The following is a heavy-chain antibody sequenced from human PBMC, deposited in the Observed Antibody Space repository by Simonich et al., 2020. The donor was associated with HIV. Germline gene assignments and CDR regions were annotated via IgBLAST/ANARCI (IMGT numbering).Heavy chain of an antibody. CDR3: ARRVYSSSGYAFDI. Sequence: QVQLVQSGAEVKKTGSSVKVYCKASGDTFSNYVIGWVRHAPGQGLEWRGGIIPLFDTTNYAQNFQGGVTITADDSTSTAYMELGSLRSEDTAVYYCARRVYSSSGYAFDIWGQGTMVSVSS. D-gene: IGHD6-6*01. V-gene: IGHV1-69*13. CDR1: GDTFSNYV. CDR2: IIPLFDTT. J-gene: IGHJ3*02.